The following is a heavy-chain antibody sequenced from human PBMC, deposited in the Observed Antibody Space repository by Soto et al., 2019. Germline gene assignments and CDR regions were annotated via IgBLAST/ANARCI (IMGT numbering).Heavy chain of an antibody. CDR1: GFTLRNWE. CDR3: ARSEAYFYGMDV. J-gene: IGHJ6*02. CDR2: ISSSGGTI. V-gene: IGHV3-48*03. Sequence: GGSLRLSCAASGFTLRNWEMNWVRQAPGKGLEWVSYISSSGGTIHYADSVRGRFTISRDNAENSVHLQMNSLRAEDTALYYCARSEAYFYGMDVWGQGTTVTVSS.